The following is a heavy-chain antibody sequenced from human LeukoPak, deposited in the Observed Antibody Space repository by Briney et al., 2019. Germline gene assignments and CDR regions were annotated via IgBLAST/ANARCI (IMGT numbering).Heavy chain of an antibody. CDR3: ASLDYEIPVERAATPDY. V-gene: IGHV4-34*01. D-gene: IGHD2-2*01. CDR2: INHSGST. Sequence: PSETLSLTCHVAGGTFSIYSWGWIRQPPGKGLEWIGEINHSGSTNYNPSLKSRVTISIDTSKNQFSLKLSSVTAADTAVYYCASLDYEIPVERAATPDYWGQGTLVTVSS. J-gene: IGHJ4*02. CDR1: GGTFSIYS.